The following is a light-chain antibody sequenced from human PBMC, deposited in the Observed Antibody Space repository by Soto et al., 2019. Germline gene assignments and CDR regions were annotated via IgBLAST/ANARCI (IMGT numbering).Light chain of an antibody. CDR2: DAS. J-gene: IGKJ5*01. CDR3: QQRSSWPPT. Sequence: EIVFAQYPATLSLSPVEEATLSCRASQSITSYLAWYQQKPGQAPSLLIYDASYRATGIPARFSGSGSGTHFTLTISSLEPEDFAVYYCQQRSSWPPTFGQGTRLEIK. V-gene: IGKV3-11*01. CDR1: QSITSY.